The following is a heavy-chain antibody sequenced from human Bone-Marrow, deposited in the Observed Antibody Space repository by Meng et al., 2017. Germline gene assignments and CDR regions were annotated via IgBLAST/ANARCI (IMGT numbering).Heavy chain of an antibody. J-gene: IGHJ4*02. CDR3: ARPLVVAGNTYYFDY. V-gene: IGHV5-51*01. CDR1: GYSFTSYW. Sequence: GESLKISCKGSGYSFTSYWIGWVRQMPGKGLEWMGIIYPGDSDTRYSPSFQGQVTISADKSISTAYLQWASLKASDTAMYYCARPLVVAGNTYYFDYWGQGTQVTGSS. D-gene: IGHD2-15*01. CDR2: IYPGDSDT.